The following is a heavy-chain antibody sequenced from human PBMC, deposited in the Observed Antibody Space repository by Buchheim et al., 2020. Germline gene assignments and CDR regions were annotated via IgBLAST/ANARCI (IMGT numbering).Heavy chain of an antibody. J-gene: IGHJ4*02. D-gene: IGHD5-18*01. V-gene: IGHV4-34*01. Sequence: QVQLQQWGAGLLKPSETLSLTCAVSGGSFSGYYWSWIRQPPGKGLEWIGEINHSGSTHYNPSLKSRVTISVDTSKNQFSLQLSSVTAADTAVYYCARGGYSYGPGADWGQGTL. CDR1: GGSFSGYY. CDR3: ARGGYSYGPGAD. CDR2: INHSGST.